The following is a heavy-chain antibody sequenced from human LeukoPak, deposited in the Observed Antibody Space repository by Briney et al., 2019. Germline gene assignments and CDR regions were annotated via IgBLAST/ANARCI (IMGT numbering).Heavy chain of an antibody. V-gene: IGHV3-21*04. CDR2: ISSRGTYI. CDR3: WRQVGATSRGVDY. Sequence: PGGSLRLSCAVSGFTLTSYTMNWVRQAPGQGLEWVSSISSRGTYIYYAESVKGRFTISRDNAKNSLYLQMNSLKTEDTAVYYCWRQVGATSRGVDYWGQGTLVTVSS. CDR1: GFTLTSYT. D-gene: IGHD1-26*01. J-gene: IGHJ4*02.